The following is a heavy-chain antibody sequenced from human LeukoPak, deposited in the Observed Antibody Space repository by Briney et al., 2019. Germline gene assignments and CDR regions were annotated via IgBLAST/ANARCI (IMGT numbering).Heavy chain of an antibody. CDR1: GYTFTGYG. J-gene: IGHJ6*02. D-gene: IGHD1-7*01. Sequence: ASVKVSCKASGYTFTGYGITWVRQAPGQGLEWMGWISGYNGKTNYVQKFQGRVTMTTDTSTSTAYMELRSLRSDDTAVYYCARDCPDITATTCRGMDVWGQGTTVTVSS. CDR3: ARDCPDITATTCRGMDV. CDR2: ISGYNGKT. V-gene: IGHV1-18*01.